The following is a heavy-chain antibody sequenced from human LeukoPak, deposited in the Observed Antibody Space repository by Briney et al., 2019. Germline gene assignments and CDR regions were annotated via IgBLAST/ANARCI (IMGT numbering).Heavy chain of an antibody. J-gene: IGHJ3*02. CDR2: IIPIFGTA. D-gene: IGHD1-14*01. V-gene: IGHV1-69*01. CDR1: RGTVSSYA. Sequence: SVKVSCKASRGTVSSYAISWVRQAPGQGLEWMGGIIPIFGTANYAQKFQGRVTITADESTSTAYMELSSLRSEDTAVYYCARRRGITDAFDIWGQGTMVTVSS. CDR3: ARRRGITDAFDI.